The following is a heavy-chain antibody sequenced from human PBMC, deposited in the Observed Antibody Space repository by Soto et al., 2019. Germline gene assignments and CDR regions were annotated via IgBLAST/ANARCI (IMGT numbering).Heavy chain of an antibody. Sequence: EVQLVESGGGLVQPGGSLRLSCAASGFTFSRYWMHWVRQAPGKGLVRVSRINSDGSSTRYADSVKGRFTISRDNAKNTLYLQMNSLRAEDTAVYYCAIRASYYDSSVYFDYWGQGTLVTVSS. D-gene: IGHD3-22*01. V-gene: IGHV3-74*01. J-gene: IGHJ4*02. CDR3: AIRASYYDSSVYFDY. CDR2: INSDGSST. CDR1: GFTFSRYW.